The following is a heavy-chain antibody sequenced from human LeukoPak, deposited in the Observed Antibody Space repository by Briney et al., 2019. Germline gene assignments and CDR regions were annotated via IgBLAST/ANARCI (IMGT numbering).Heavy chain of an antibody. CDR1: GGSISSFF. CDR2: MHYSGDT. J-gene: IGHJ4*02. D-gene: IGHD3-10*01. V-gene: IGHV4-59*01. Sequence: PSETLSLTCTVSGGSISSFFWSWIRQPLGKGLEWIGSMHYSGDTKYNPSLKSRVSLSIDTSKQQFSLKLRSVTAADTAVYYCAREVRGLDYYFDYWGQGTLVTVSS. CDR3: AREVRGLDYYFDY.